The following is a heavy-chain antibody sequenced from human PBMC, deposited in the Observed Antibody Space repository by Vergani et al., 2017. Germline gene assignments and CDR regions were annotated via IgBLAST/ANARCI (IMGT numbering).Heavy chain of an antibody. CDR1: GFSVSNSVYF. CDR3: ARYRLCYLDV. CDR2: VMPSGMT. D-gene: IGHD3-16*02. J-gene: IGHJ6*03. V-gene: IGHV4-61*02. Sequence: QVQLQESVPGVVKPLQTLSLTCTVSGFSVSNSVYFCTWIRQPAGKGLEWIGRVMPSGMTNYNPSLGGRVTMSVDTSKDHFSLRLDSVTDADTPVYYCARYRLCYLDVWGKGTTVIVSS.